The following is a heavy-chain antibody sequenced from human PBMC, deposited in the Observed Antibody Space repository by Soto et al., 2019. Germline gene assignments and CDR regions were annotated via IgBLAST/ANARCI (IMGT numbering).Heavy chain of an antibody. V-gene: IGHV3-30*18. CDR2: ISYDGSNK. CDR1: GFTFSSYG. CDR3: ANDLTDYRGPVYY. Sequence: GSLRLSCAASGFTFSSYGMHWVRQAPGKGLEWVAVISYDGSNKYYADSVKGRFTISRDNSKNTLYLQMNSLRAEDTAVYYCANDLTDYRGPVYYWGQGTLVTVSS. J-gene: IGHJ4*02. D-gene: IGHD3-16*01.